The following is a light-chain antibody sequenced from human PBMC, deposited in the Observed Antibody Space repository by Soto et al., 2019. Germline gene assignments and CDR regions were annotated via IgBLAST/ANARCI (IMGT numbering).Light chain of an antibody. CDR3: QQRFSWPPT. J-gene: IGKJ4*01. CDR2: DTS. Sequence: EIGLTQSPATLYLSPGDRATLSCRASQSVSRYLSWYQQKPGQAPRLLIHDTSTRATGVPDTFSGSGSGTEFTLTSSCLEPEDSAMYYCQQRFSWPPTFGGGTHVEIK. V-gene: IGKV3-11*01. CDR1: QSVSRY.